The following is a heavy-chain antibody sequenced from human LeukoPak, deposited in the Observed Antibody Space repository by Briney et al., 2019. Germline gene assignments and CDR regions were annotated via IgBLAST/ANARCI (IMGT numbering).Heavy chain of an antibody. V-gene: IGHV3-21*01. J-gene: IGHJ4*02. CDR1: GFTFSSYS. CDR2: ISSSSSYI. Sequence: GGSLRLSCAASGFTFSSYSMSWVRQAPGKGLEWVSSISSSSSYIYYADSVKGRFTISRDNAKNSLYLQMNSLRAEDTAVYYCARDLSSGSDYFDYWGQGTLVTVSS. CDR3: ARDLSSGSDYFDY. D-gene: IGHD5-12*01.